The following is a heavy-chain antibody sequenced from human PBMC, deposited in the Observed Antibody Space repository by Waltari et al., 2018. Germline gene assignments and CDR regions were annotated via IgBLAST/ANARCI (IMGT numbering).Heavy chain of an antibody. J-gene: IGHJ4*02. CDR3: ARDRTTMAARPGDY. Sequence: QVLLVQSGAEVKKPGASVKVSCKASGYIFTNYYLHWVRQAPGQGPEWMGWVSPDTGNANYEPDFRGRVTMTWDTSINTAFMDLSGLKSDDTAVYYCARDRTTMAARPGDYWGQGTLVTVSS. V-gene: IGHV1-2*02. D-gene: IGHD6-6*01. CDR1: GYIFTNYY. CDR2: VSPDTGNA.